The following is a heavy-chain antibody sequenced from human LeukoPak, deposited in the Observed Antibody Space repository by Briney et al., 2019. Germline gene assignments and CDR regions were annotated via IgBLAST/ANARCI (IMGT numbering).Heavy chain of an antibody. J-gene: IGHJ4*02. CDR3: ARAYDY. D-gene: IGHD3-16*01. CDR2: IRHDGSNK. Sequence: GGSLRLSCAASGFIFSSYGINWVRQAPGKGLEWVSFIRHDGSNKYYADSVKGRFTISRDNAKNSLYLQMNSLRAEDTAVYYCARAYDYWGQGTLVTVSS. CDR1: GFIFSSYG. V-gene: IGHV3-30*02.